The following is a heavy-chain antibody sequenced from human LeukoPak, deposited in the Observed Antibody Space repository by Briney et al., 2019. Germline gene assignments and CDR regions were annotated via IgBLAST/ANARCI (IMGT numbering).Heavy chain of an antibody. CDR3: ARVLPPTYIEIVQTAPYYLDF. V-gene: IGHV1-18*01. Sequence: ASVKVSCKASGYSFPSYDITWVRQAPGQGLEWMGRISGYNGNTKYAQKFQGRVTMTTDTSTSTAYMDLRGLRSDDTAVYYCARVLPPTYIEIVQTAPYYLDFWGQGTLVTVSS. CDR2: ISGYNGNT. D-gene: IGHD2/OR15-2a*01. CDR1: GYSFPSYD. J-gene: IGHJ4*02.